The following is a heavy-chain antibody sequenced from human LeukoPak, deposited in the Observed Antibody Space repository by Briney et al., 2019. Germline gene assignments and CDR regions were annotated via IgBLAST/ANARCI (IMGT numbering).Heavy chain of an antibody. V-gene: IGHV3-66*01. J-gene: IGHJ4*02. CDR2: IYSGGST. CDR3: ARGPSGYHNM. D-gene: IGHD5-12*01. Sequence: GGSLRLSCAASEFSVGSNYMNWVRQAPGKGLEWVSLIYSGGSTYYAGSVKGRFTISRDNTKNTLCLQMSSLRAEDTAVYYCARGPSGYHNMGGRGTVVSV. CDR1: EFSVGSNY.